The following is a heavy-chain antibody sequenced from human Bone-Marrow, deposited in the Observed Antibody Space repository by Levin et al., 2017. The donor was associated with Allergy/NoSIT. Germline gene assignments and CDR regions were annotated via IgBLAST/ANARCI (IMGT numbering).Heavy chain of an antibody. D-gene: IGHD3-16*01. CDR2: IKQDGSEK. CDR1: GFTFRSSW. Sequence: GGSLRLSCAASGFTFRSSWMSWARQAPGKGLECVANIKQDGSEKNYVDSVKGRFSISRDNAKNSLYLQMSSLRAEDTAVYYCATGYAPGHYWGQGTLVTVSS. J-gene: IGHJ4*02. V-gene: IGHV3-7*01. CDR3: ATGYAPGHY.